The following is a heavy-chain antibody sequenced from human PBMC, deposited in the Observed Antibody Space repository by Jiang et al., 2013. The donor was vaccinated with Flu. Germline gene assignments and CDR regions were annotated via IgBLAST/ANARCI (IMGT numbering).Heavy chain of an antibody. CDR3: ARAPVAGTWRAFDL. J-gene: IGHJ3*01. Sequence: VQLVESGGGVVQPGLSLRLSCAASGFAFGAYSIHWVRQAPGKGLEWVAVISFDGSNTYYSASVKGRFTISRDEPKNTLSLQMNSLSTDDTAVYYCARAPVAGTWRAFDLWGQGTMVTVSS. D-gene: IGHD6-19*01. CDR2: ISFDGSNT. V-gene: IGHV3-30-3*01. CDR1: GFAFGAYS.